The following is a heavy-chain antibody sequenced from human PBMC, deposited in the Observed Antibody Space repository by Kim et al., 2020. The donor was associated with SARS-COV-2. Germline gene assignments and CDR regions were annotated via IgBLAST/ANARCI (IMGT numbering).Heavy chain of an antibody. CDR3: AKDQCFKCPTIAAAAIDY. Sequence: GGSLRLSCAASGFTFSSYAMSWVRQAPGKGLEWVSAISGSGGSTYYADSVKGRFTISRDNSKNTLYLQMNSLRAEDTAVYYCAKDQCFKCPTIAAAAIDYWGQGTLVTVSS. CDR1: GFTFSSYA. D-gene: IGHD6-13*01. J-gene: IGHJ4*02. CDR2: ISGSGGST. V-gene: IGHV3-23*01.